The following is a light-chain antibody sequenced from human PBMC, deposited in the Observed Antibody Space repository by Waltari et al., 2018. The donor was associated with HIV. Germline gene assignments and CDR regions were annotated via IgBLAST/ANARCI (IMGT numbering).Light chain of an antibody. CDR2: WAS. CDR1: RLLFYPSNNKNY. CDR3: QQYYTSPLT. V-gene: IGKV4-1*01. Sequence: DILMTQSPDSLAVSLGARSTLTCTSSRLLFYPSNNKNYLSWFKHKPGQPPRLLIYWASTRQSGVPDRFSGSGSGTDFTLTISSLQAEDVAVYYCQQYYTSPLTFGGGTKVEIK. J-gene: IGKJ4*01.